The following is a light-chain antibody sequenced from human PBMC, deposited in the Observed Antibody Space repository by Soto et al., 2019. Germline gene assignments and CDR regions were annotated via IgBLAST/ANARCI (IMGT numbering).Light chain of an antibody. CDR3: QQSYSTPIT. CDR1: QSIGKY. CDR2: AAS. J-gene: IGKJ5*01. V-gene: IGKV1-39*01. Sequence: DIEITQYPSSLSASVGDRVTITCRASQSIGKYLNWYQQKPGKAPKLLIYAASTLQSGVPSRFSGSGSGTDFTLTISSLQPEDFATYYCQQSYSTPITFGQGTRLEIK.